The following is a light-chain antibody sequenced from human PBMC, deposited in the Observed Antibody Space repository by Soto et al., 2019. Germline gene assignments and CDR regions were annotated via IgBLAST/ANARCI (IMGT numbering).Light chain of an antibody. V-gene: IGKV1-9*01. Sequence: DIQLTQSPSFLSASEGGRVTITCRASQDVHVFLVWYQHKPGKAPRLLIASASTLRSWVPSRFRGSRSVTEFTLTISSLQPEDIATYYCQKLNNYPVPLAPGTNVDIK. CDR2: SAS. J-gene: IGKJ3*01. CDR1: QDVHVF. CDR3: QKLNNYPVP.